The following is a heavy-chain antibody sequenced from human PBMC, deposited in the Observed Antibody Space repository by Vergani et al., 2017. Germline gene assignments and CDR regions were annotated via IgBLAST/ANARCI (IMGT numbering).Heavy chain of an antibody. CDR3: VDPEPGIAVAGTGY. D-gene: IGHD6-19*01. Sequence: EVQLVESGGGLVQPGRSLRLSCAASGFTFDDYAMHWVRQAPGKGLEWVSGISWNSGSIGYADSVKGRFTISRDNAKNSLYLQMSSLRAEDTAVYYCVDPEPGIAVAGTGYWGQGTLVTVSS. CDR2: ISWNSGSI. V-gene: IGHV3-9*01. J-gene: IGHJ4*02. CDR1: GFTFDDYA.